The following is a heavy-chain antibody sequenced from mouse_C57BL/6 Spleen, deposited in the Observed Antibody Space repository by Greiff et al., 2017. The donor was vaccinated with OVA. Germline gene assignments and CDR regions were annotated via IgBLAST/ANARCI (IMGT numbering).Heavy chain of an antibody. Sequence: VQRVESGPGLVAPSQSLSITCTVSGFSLTSYGLDWVRQPPGKGLEWLGVIWGGGSTNYNSALMSNLSISKDNSKSQVFLKMNSLQTDDTDMNYCDKHETQATNAMDYWGQGTSVTVSS. V-gene: IGHV2-9*01. CDR2: IWGGGST. CDR3: DKHETQATNAMDY. J-gene: IGHJ4*01. D-gene: IGHD3-2*02. CDR1: GFSLTSYG.